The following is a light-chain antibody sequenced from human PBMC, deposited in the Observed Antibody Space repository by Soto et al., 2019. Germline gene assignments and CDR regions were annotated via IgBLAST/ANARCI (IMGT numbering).Light chain of an antibody. CDR2: GAS. J-gene: IGKJ1*01. Sequence: EIVMTQSPATLSVSPGEIATFSFSASQSVISNLACYQQKPGQAPRLLIYGASIRATGIPARFSGSGSGTEFTLTISTLQSEDFAIYYCQHYNNWPPWTFGQGTKVDIK. V-gene: IGKV3-15*01. CDR3: QHYNNWPPWT. CDR1: QSVISN.